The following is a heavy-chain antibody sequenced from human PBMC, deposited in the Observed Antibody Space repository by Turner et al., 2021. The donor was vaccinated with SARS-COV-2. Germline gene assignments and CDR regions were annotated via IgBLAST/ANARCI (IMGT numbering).Heavy chain of an antibody. D-gene: IGHD3-22*01. CDR2: DKSRTDGGTT. CDR1: RFPFRDVW. Sequence: QPVESGGGPVKPGGSLRPPCAAPRFPFRDVWMNWVRPAPGQGPEGEGRDKSRTDGGTTSYADHAKGRIIISRDDSENTMYLQMNRLKTEDTALYVCNAERRKSMKVVVTDGYYWGQGTLVTVSS. V-gene: IGHV3-15*06. CDR3: NAERRKSMKVVVTDGYY. J-gene: IGHJ4*02.